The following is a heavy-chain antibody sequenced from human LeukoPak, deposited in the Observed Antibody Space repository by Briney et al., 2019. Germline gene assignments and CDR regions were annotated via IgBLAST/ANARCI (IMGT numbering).Heavy chain of an antibody. CDR3: ARDKITANYDILTSPIDY. J-gene: IGHJ4*02. D-gene: IGHD3-9*01. CDR1: GYTFTSYY. CDR2: INPSGGST. Sequence: ASVKVSCKASGYTFTSYYMHWVRQAPGRGLEWMGIINPSGGSTSYAQKFQGRVTMTRDTSTSTVYMELSSLRSEDTAVYYCARDKITANYDILTSPIDYWGQGTLVTVSS. V-gene: IGHV1-46*01.